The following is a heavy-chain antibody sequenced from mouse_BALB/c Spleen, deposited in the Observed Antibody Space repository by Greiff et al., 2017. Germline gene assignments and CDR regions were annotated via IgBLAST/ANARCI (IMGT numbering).Heavy chain of an antibody. CDR2: IRNKANGYTT. CDR1: GFTFTDYY. J-gene: IGHJ4*01. V-gene: IGHV7-3*02. D-gene: IGHD2-4*01. Sequence: EVMLVESGGGLVQPGGSLRLSCATSGFTFTDYYMSWVRQPPGKALEWLGFIRNKANGYTTEYSTSVKGRFTISRDNSQSILYLQMNTLRAEDSATYYCARDIFRSTMITHYYSMDYWGQGTSVTVSS. CDR3: ARDIFRSTMITHYYSMDY.